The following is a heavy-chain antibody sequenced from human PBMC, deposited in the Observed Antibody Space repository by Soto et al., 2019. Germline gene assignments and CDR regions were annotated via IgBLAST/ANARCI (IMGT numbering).Heavy chain of an antibody. D-gene: IGHD3-9*01. CDR3: ARVSDQDYDILTGYYSSGQPRFDY. CDR2: IYYSGST. Sequence: SETLSLTCTVSGGSISSYYWSWIRQPPGKGLEWIGYIYYSGSTNYNPSLKSRVTISVDTSKDQFSLKLSSVTAADTAVYYCARVSDQDYDILTGYYSSGQPRFDYWGQGTLVTVSS. J-gene: IGHJ4*02. CDR1: GGSISSYY. V-gene: IGHV4-59*01.